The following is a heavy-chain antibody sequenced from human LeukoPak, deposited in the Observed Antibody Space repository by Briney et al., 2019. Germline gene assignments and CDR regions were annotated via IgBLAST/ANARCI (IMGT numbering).Heavy chain of an antibody. CDR3: ARGSGELLSYYYYYYYMDV. D-gene: IGHD1-26*01. V-gene: IGHV4-30-2*01. Sequence: PSQTLSLTCTVSGGSISCGGYYWSWIRQPPGKGLEWIGYIYHSGSTYYNPSLKSRVTISVDRSKNQFSLKLSSVTAADTAVYYCARGSGELLSYYYYYYYMDVWGKGTTVTVSS. CDR1: GGSISCGGYY. J-gene: IGHJ6*03. CDR2: IYHSGST.